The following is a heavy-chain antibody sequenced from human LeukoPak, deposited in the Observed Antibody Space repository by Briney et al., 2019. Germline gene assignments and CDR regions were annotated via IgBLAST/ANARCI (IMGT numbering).Heavy chain of an antibody. CDR3: ARVYKGNWFDP. CDR1: GYTFTNYY. CDR2: INPSGGST. V-gene: IGHV1-46*01. Sequence: ASVKVSCKASGYTFTNYYMHWVRQAPGQGLEWMGIINPSGGSTSYAQKFQGRVTMTRDTSTSTVYMELSSLRSEDTAVYYCARVYKGNWFDPWGQGTLVTVSS. J-gene: IGHJ5*02. D-gene: IGHD1-1*01.